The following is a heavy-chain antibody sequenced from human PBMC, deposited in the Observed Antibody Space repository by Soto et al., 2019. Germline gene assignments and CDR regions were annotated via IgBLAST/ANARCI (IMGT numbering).Heavy chain of an antibody. V-gene: IGHV3-23*01. J-gene: IGHJ4*02. CDR1: GFTFSSYA. Sequence: EVQLLESGGGLVQPGGSLRLSCAASGFTFSSYAMSWVRQAPGKGLEWVLAVSSSGGSTYYADSVKGRFTISRDNSKNTPYLQMNSLRAEDTAVYYCAKYSTSWRGGQFDYWGQGTLVTVSS. D-gene: IGHD6-13*01. CDR2: VSSSGGST. CDR3: AKYSTSWRGGQFDY.